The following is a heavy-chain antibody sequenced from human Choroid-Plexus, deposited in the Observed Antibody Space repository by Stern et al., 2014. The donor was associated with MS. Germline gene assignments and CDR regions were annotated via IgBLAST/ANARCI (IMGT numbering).Heavy chain of an antibody. J-gene: IGHJ5*02. CDR2: VSYDGSNK. CDR1: GFTFGSCA. D-gene: IGHD2/OR15-2a*01. Sequence: VQLVESGGGVFQPGRPLRLSCVASGFTFGSCAMHWVRQAPGKGLEWVSGVSYDGSNKYDADSVKGRFTISRDNSQNTLYMQMSSLRPEDTAVYYCAKDRQYLTYFFDHWGQGSLVTVSS. V-gene: IGHV3-30*18. CDR3: AKDRQYLTYFFDH.